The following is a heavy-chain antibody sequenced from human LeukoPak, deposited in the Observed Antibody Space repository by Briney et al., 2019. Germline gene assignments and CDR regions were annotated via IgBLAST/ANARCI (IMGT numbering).Heavy chain of an antibody. Sequence: GGSLRLSCAASGFTFSNAWMSWVRQAPGKGLEWVGRIKSKTDGGTTDYAAPVKGRFTISRDDSKNTLYLQMNSLKTEDTAVYYCTSPYDILTGYRGMDVWGKGTTVTVSS. CDR2: IKSKTDGGTT. V-gene: IGHV3-15*01. D-gene: IGHD3-9*01. CDR1: GFTFSNAW. CDR3: TSPYDILTGYRGMDV. J-gene: IGHJ6*03.